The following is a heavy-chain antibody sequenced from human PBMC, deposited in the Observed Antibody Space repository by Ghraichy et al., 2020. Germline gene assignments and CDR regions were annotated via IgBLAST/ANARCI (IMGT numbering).Heavy chain of an antibody. CDR1: GFTVSSNY. D-gene: IGHD6-19*01. Sequence: GGSLRLSCAASGFTVSSNYMSWVRQAPGKGLEWVSVIYSGGSTYYADSVKGRFTISRDNSKNTLYLQMNSLRAEDTAVYYCARGYSSGWYRFDYWGQGTLVTVSS. CDR3: ARGYSSGWYRFDY. CDR2: IYSGGST. V-gene: IGHV3-66*01. J-gene: IGHJ4*02.